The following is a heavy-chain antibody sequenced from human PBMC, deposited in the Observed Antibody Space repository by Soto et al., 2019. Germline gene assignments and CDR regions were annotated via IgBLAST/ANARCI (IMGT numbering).Heavy chain of an antibody. CDR2: IHQDGSDK. CDR3: ARHRIAVRSFDY. CDR1: GFTFSSYW. V-gene: IGHV3-7*01. J-gene: IGHJ4*02. D-gene: IGHD6-6*01. Sequence: EVQLVESGGGLVQPGGSLRLSCAASGFTFSSYWMTWVRQAPGKGLEWVANIHQDGSDKYYVDSVKGRFTISRDNAKNSLYLQMNSLRAEHTAVYYCARHRIAVRSFDYWGQGTLVTVSS.